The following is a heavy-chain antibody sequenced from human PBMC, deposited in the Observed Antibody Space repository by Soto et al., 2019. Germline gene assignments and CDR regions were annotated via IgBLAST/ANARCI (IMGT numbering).Heavy chain of an antibody. CDR1: GDSVSSNSAA. J-gene: IGHJ3*02. V-gene: IGHV6-1*01. Sequence: PSQTLSLTCAISGDSVSSNSAAWNWIRQSPSRGLEWLGRTYYRSKWCNDYAVSVKSRITINPDTSKNQFSLQLNSVTPEDTAVYYCARAYYDFWSGSQDAFDIWGQGTMVTVSS. D-gene: IGHD3-3*01. CDR3: ARAYYDFWSGSQDAFDI. CDR2: TYYRSKWCN.